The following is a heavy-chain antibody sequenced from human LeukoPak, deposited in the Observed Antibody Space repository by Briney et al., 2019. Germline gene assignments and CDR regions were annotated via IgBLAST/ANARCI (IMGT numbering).Heavy chain of an antibody. D-gene: IGHD3/OR15-3a*01. CDR3: ARRGYEFSDLDN. CDR1: GYTFTSYG. V-gene: IGHV1-18*01. J-gene: IGHJ4*02. CDR2: ISGYNGDT. Sequence: ASVKVSCKASGYTFTSYGINWVRQAPGQGLEWMGWISGYNGDTNFAQKFQGRVAMTRDTSMNTVYMELSSLRSDDTAVYYCARRGYEFSDLDNWGQGTLVTVSS.